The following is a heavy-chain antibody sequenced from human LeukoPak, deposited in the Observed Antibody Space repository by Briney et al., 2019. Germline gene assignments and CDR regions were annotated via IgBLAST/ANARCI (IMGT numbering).Heavy chain of an antibody. CDR2: IYYSGST. J-gene: IGHJ4*02. V-gene: IGHV4-39*01. CDR1: GGSISSSSYY. CDR3: ASYYYDSSGYNFDY. D-gene: IGHD3-22*01. Sequence: PSETLSLTCTVSGGSISSSSYYWGWIRQPPGKGLEWIGSIYYSGSTYYNPSLKSRVTISVNTSKNQFSLKLSFVTAADTAVYYCASYYYDSSGYNFDYWGQGTLVTVSS.